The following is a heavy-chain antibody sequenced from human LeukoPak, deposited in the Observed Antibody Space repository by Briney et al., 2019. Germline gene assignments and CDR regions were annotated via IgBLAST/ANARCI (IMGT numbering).Heavy chain of an antibody. Sequence: GGSLRLSCATSGFTFTNYAMSWVRQAPAKGLEWVSAIGASGGNTYYADSVKGRFTISRDNSKNMLYLQRNSLRAEDTAVYYCAKDRIKDGYNDYWGQGILVTVSS. D-gene: IGHD5-24*01. CDR3: AKDRIKDGYNDY. CDR1: GFTFTNYA. J-gene: IGHJ4*02. CDR2: IGASGGNT. V-gene: IGHV3-23*01.